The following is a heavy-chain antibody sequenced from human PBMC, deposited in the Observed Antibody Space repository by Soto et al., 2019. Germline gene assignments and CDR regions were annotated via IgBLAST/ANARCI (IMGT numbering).Heavy chain of an antibody. D-gene: IGHD6-6*01. Sequence: SETLSLTCTVSGGSISSGGYYWSWIRQHPGKGLEWIGYIYYSGSTYYDPSLKSRDTISVDTSKNQFSLKLSSVTAADTAVYYCASWPLAARRYYYYMDVWGKGTTVTVSS. J-gene: IGHJ6*03. CDR1: GGSISSGGYY. V-gene: IGHV4-31*03. CDR3: ASWPLAARRYYYYMDV. CDR2: IYYSGST.